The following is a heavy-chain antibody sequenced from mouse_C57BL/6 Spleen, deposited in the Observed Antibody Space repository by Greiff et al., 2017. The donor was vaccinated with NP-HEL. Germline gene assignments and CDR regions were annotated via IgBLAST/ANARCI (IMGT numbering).Heavy chain of an antibody. CDR2: ISSGSSTI. CDR3: ARMGSNYVYFDY. V-gene: IGHV5-17*01. CDR1: GFTFSDYG. D-gene: IGHD2-5*01. J-gene: IGHJ2*01. Sequence: EVKLMESGGGLVKPGGSLKLSCAASGFTFSDYGMHWVRQAPEKGLEWVAYISSGSSTIYYADTVKGRFTISRDNAKNTLFLQMTSLRSEDTAMYYCARMGSNYVYFDYWGQGTTLTVSS.